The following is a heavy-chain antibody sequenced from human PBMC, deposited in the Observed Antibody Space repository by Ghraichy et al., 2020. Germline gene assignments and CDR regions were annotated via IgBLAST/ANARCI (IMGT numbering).Heavy chain of an antibody. CDR1: GFTFSSYA. CDR2: ISGSGGST. D-gene: IGHD5-24*01. CDR3: ANLRDGYNTATVRY. V-gene: IGHV3-23*01. Sequence: GGSLRLSCAASGFTFSSYAMSWVRQAPGKGLEWVSAISGSGGSTYYADSVKGRFTISRDNSKNTLYLQMNSLRAEDTAVYYCANLRDGYNTATVRYWGQGTLVTVSS. J-gene: IGHJ4*02.